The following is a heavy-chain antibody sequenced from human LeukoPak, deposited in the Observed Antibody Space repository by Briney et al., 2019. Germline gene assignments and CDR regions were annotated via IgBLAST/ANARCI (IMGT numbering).Heavy chain of an antibody. D-gene: IGHD1-26*01. Sequence: PSETLSLTCTVSGGSISSYYWSWIRQPPGKGLEWIGYIYYSGSTNYNPSLKSRVTISVDTSKNQFSLKLSSVTAADTAVYYCARSVYSGSYHPFDYWGQGTLVTVSS. CDR1: GGSISSYY. V-gene: IGHV4-59*01. CDR3: ARSVYSGSYHPFDY. CDR2: IYYSGST. J-gene: IGHJ4*02.